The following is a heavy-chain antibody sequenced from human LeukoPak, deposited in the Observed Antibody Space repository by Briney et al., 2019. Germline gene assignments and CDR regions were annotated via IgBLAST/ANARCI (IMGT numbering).Heavy chain of an antibody. CDR3: ASRTDSSTGDY. CDR1: GYTFPSYG. V-gene: IGHV1-18*01. Sequence: ASVKVSCKASGYTFPSYGISWVRRAPGQGLEWMGWIRAYNGNTNYAQKLQGRVTMTTDTSTSTAYMELSSLRSDDTAVYYWASRTDSSTGDYGGQGTLVTVSS. D-gene: IGHD2-2*01. J-gene: IGHJ4*02. CDR2: IRAYNGNT.